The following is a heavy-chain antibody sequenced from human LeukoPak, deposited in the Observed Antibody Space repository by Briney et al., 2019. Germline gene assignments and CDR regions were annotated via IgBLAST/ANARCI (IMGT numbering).Heavy chain of an antibody. V-gene: IGHV1-2*04. D-gene: IGHD2-2*01. Sequence: ASVKVSCKASGYTFTGYYMHWVRQAPGQGLEWMGWINPNSGGTNYAQKFQGWVTMTRDTSISTAYMELSRLRSDDTAVYYCARASSTSSNWFDPWGREPWSPSPQ. CDR1: GYTFTGYY. CDR3: ARASSTSSNWFDP. J-gene: IGHJ5*02. CDR2: INPNSGGT.